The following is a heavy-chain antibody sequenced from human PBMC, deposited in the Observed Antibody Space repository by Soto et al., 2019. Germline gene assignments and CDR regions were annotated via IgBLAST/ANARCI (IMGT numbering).Heavy chain of an antibody. J-gene: IGHJ4*02. D-gene: IGHD2-21*01. CDR2: VNSDGTIT. CDR3: TSDQAYSSAL. Sequence: EVQLVESGGGLVQPGGSLRLSCAASGFDFTNAWMHWVRQAPGKGLVWVSHVNSDGTITTYADSVKGRFTISRDNAKNTVFLQMNSLTVEDTAVYYCTSDQAYSSALWGQGTLVTVSS. CDR1: GFDFTNAW. V-gene: IGHV3-74*01.